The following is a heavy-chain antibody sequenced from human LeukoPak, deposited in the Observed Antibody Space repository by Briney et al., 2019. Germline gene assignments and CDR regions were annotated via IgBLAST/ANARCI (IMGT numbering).Heavy chain of an antibody. V-gene: IGHV1-18*01. CDR2: IGTYNGNT. J-gene: IGHJ3*02. CDR1: GYIFTTYA. D-gene: IGHD1-26*01. Sequence: ASVKVSGKTSGYIFTTYALNWVRQAPGQGLEWMGWIGTYNGNTKYAQEFQGRVTMTTDTSTSTGYMELRNLRSDDTAVYFCVREWDHTRMTFDIWGQGTMVTVSS. CDR3: VREWDHTRMTFDI.